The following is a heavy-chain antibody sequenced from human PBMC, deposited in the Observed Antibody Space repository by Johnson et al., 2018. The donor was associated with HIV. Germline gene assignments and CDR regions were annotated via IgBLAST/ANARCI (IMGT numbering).Heavy chain of an antibody. Sequence: QVQLVESGGGVVQPGGSLRLSCAASGFTFSDYYMSWIRQAPGKGLEWVSYISSSGSTIYYADSVKGRFTISRDNSRNTLYLQMNSLRVEDTAVYYCAKGRDSSGFGAFDIWGQGTMVTVSS. CDR1: GFTFSDYY. CDR3: AKGRDSSGFGAFDI. D-gene: IGHD3-22*01. J-gene: IGHJ3*02. V-gene: IGHV3-11*04. CDR2: ISSSGSTI.